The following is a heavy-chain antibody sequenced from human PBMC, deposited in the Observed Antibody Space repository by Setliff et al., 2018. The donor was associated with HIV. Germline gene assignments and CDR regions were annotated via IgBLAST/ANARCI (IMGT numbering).Heavy chain of an antibody. J-gene: IGHJ3*02. D-gene: IGHD1-26*01. Sequence: SETLSLTCSVSGGSMRNYYWSWIRQPPRKGLEWVGYISYNGITTYNPSLKSRVTISVDTSKNQFSLKLTSVTAADTAVYYCARHRPWEVDVFDIWGQVTMVTVSS. CDR2: ISYNGIT. CDR1: GGSMRNYY. CDR3: ARHRPWEVDVFDI. V-gene: IGHV4-59*08.